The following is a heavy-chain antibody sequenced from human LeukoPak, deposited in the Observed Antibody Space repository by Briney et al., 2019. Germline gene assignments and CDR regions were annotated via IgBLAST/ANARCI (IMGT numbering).Heavy chain of an antibody. Sequence: SETLSLTCTVSGGSISSYHWSWIRQPPGKGLEWIGYISYSGTTNYNPSLKSRVTISVAPSKNQFPLKVSSVTGADTAIYYCARHGPGVADTKFDSWGQGTLVTVSS. V-gene: IGHV4-59*08. CDR3: ARHGPGVADTKFDS. CDR2: ISYSGTT. CDR1: GGSISSYH. D-gene: IGHD6-19*01. J-gene: IGHJ4*02.